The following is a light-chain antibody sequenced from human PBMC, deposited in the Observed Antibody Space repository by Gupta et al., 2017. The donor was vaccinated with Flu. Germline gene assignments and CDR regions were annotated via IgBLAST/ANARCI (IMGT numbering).Light chain of an antibody. J-gene: IGKJ1*01. CDR1: QSVSSSY. CDR3: QHYGSAPT. Sequence: EIVLTQSPGTLSLSPGERATLSCRASQSVSSSYLAWFQQKPGQAPRLLIYGASTRATGIPDRFSGSGSGXDFTLTXSRLEPEDFAVYHCQHYGSAPTFGXGTKMEIK. CDR2: GAS. V-gene: IGKV3-20*01.